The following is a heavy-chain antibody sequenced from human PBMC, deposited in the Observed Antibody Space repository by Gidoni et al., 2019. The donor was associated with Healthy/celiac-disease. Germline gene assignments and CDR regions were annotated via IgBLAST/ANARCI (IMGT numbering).Heavy chain of an antibody. CDR2: IWYDGSNK. V-gene: IGHV3-33*01. J-gene: IGHJ4*02. CDR1: GFTFSSYG. D-gene: IGHD2-21*02. Sequence: QVQLVESGGGVVQPGRSLRLSCAASGFTFSSYGMHWVRQAPGKGLEWVAVIWYDGSNKYYADSVKGRFTISRDNSKNTLYLQMNSLRAEDTAVYYCARALCGGDCYPDYWGQGTLVTVSS. CDR3: ARALCGGDCYPDY.